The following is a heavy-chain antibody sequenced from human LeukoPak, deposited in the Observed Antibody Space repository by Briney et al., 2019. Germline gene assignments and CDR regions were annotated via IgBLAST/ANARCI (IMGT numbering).Heavy chain of an antibody. CDR3: ARDLSGYSSSAPDY. Sequence: GASVTVSFMASGYTFTGYYMHWVRQAPGQGLEWMGWINPNSGGTNYAQKFQGRVTMTRDTSISTAYMELSRLRSDDTPVYYCARDLSGYSSSAPDYWGQGTLVAVSS. D-gene: IGHD6-6*01. V-gene: IGHV1-2*02. CDR2: INPNSGGT. CDR1: GYTFTGYY. J-gene: IGHJ4*02.